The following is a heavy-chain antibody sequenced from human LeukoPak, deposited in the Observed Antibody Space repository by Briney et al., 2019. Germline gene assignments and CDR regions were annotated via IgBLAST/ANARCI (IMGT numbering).Heavy chain of an antibody. CDR2: ISENGGRT. CDR3: ARDAWRGGGGSGSQQYFFDY. CDR1: GFTFGDYA. D-gene: IGHD3-10*01. J-gene: IGHJ4*02. Sequence: GGSLRLSCAASGFTFGDYAIHWVRQPPGKGLEWVSLISENGGRTYYADSVKGRFTISRDNAKNSLYLQMNSLRAEDTAVYYCARDAWRGGGGSGSQQYFFDYWGQGTLVTVSS. V-gene: IGHV3-43*02.